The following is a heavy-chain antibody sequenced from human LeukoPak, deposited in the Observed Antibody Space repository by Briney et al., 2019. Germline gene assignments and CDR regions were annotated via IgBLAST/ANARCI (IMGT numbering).Heavy chain of an antibody. D-gene: IGHD2-8*01. J-gene: IGHJ6*03. CDR1: GFTFSGYE. CDR3: AKDRCSNGIGCYYYYMDV. CDR2: IQYDGSNE. Sequence: GGSLRLSCAASGFTFSGYEMNWVRQAPGKGLEWVAYIQYDGSNEQYADSVKGRFSISRDSSKHILYLQMNSLRAEDTAVYYCAKDRCSNGIGCYYYYMDVWGKGTTVTISS. V-gene: IGHV3-30*02.